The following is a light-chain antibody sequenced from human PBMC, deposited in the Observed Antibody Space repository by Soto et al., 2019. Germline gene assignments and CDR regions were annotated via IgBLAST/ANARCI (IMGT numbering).Light chain of an antibody. Sequence: QPVLTQPASVSGSPGQSITISCTGTSGDVGIYNLVSWYQQHPGKAPKVMIYEVNRRPSGVSDRFSGSKSGNTASLTISGLQAEDEADYYCCSYAGYRVFGGGTKVTVL. J-gene: IGLJ3*02. V-gene: IGLV2-23*02. CDR2: EVN. CDR3: CSYAGYRV. CDR1: SGDVGIYNL.